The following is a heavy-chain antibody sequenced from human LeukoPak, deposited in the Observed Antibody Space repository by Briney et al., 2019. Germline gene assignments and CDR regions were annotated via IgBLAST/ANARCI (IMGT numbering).Heavy chain of an antibody. J-gene: IGHJ6*03. Sequence: SETLSLTCTVSGGSISSYYWSWIRQPAGKGLEWIGRIYTSGSTNYNPSLKSRVTMSVDTSKNQFSLKLSSVTAADTAVYYCARGSYYGDTLYYYFYYMDVWGKGTTVTVSS. CDR3: ARGSYYGDTLYYYFYYMDV. D-gene: IGHD1-26*01. CDR2: IYTSGST. CDR1: GGSISSYY. V-gene: IGHV4-4*07.